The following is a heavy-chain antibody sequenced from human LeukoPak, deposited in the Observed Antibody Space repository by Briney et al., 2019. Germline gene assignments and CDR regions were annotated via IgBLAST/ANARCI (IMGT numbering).Heavy chain of an antibody. CDR2: ISSSSSTI. D-gene: IGHD6-19*01. Sequence: GGSLRLSCAASGFTFSSYSMNWVRQAPGKGLEWVSYISSSSSTIYYADSVKGRFTISRDNAKNSLYLQMNSLRDEDTAVYYCARESSGWYVQFGDYWGRGTLVTVSS. CDR1: GFTFSSYS. V-gene: IGHV3-48*02. CDR3: ARESSGWYVQFGDY. J-gene: IGHJ4*02.